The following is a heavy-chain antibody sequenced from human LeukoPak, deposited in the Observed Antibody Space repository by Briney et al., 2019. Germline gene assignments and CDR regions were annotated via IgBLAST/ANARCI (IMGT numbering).Heavy chain of an antibody. Sequence: GGSLRLSCAASGFTVSSNYMSWVRQAPGKGLEWVSVIYSGGNTYYADSVRGRFTISRDNSKNTLYLQMNSLRAEDTAVYYCARDLETDISDAFDIWGQGTMVTVSS. D-gene: IGHD3-9*01. J-gene: IGHJ3*02. CDR2: IYSGGNT. CDR3: ARDLETDISDAFDI. V-gene: IGHV3-66*01. CDR1: GFTVSSNY.